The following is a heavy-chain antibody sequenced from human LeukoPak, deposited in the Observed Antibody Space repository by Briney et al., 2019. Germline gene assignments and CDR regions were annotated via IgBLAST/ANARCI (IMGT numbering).Heavy chain of an antibody. Sequence: PGGSLRLSCAASGFTFDDYATHWVRQAPGKGLEWVSLISGDGGSTYYADSVKGRFTISRDNSKNSLYLQMNSLRTEDTALYYCAKSYYYDSSGYYPDWGQGTLVTVSS. J-gene: IGHJ4*02. D-gene: IGHD3-22*01. CDR1: GFTFDDYA. V-gene: IGHV3-43*02. CDR3: AKSYYYDSSGYYPD. CDR2: ISGDGGST.